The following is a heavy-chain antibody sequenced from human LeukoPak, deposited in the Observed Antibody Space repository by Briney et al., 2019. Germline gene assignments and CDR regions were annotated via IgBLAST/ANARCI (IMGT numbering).Heavy chain of an antibody. CDR2: IYPGDSDT. CDR1: GYSFTSYW. V-gene: IGHV5-51*01. D-gene: IGHD3-22*01. CDR3: ARPFYYDSSDYTAFDI. J-gene: IGHJ3*02. Sequence: RGESLKISCKGSGYSFTSYWIGWVRQMPGKGLEWMGIIYPGDSDTRYSPSFQGQVTISADKSISTAYLQWSSLKASDTAMYYCARPFYYDSSDYTAFDIWGQGTMVTVSS.